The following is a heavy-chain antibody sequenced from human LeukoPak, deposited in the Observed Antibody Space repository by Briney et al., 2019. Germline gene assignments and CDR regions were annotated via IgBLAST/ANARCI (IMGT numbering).Heavy chain of an antibody. J-gene: IGHJ4*02. CDR1: GFTFSSYS. D-gene: IGHD1-26*01. CDR2: ISSSSYI. V-gene: IGHV3-21*01. CDR3: ASGVRYSGSYIDY. Sequence: PGGSLRLSCAASGFTFSSYSMNWVRQAPGKGLEWVSSISSSSYIYYADSVKGRFTISRDNAKNSLYLQMDSLRAEDTAVYYCASGVRYSGSYIDYWGQGTLVTVSS.